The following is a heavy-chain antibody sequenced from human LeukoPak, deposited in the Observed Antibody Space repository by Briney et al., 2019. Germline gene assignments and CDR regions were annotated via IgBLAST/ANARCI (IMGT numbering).Heavy chain of an antibody. V-gene: IGHV3-21*01. Sequence: PGGSLRLSCAASGFTFRSYAMSWVRQPPGKGLEWVSSISSSRRYIYYADSVKGRFTISRDNTKNSLYLQMNTLRAEDTAVYFCARDLRLEDVEMATMMDFWGQGTLVTVSS. CDR2: ISSSRRYI. CDR3: ARDLRLEDVEMATMMDF. D-gene: IGHD5-24*01. J-gene: IGHJ4*02. CDR1: GFTFRSYA.